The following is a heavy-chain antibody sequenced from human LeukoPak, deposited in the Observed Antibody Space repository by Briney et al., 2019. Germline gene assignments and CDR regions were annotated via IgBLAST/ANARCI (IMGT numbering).Heavy chain of an antibody. D-gene: IGHD5-18*01. Sequence: ASVKVSCKASGYTFTSYAMNWVRQAPGQGLEWMGWINTNTGNPTYAQGFTGRFVFSLDTPVSTAYLQISSLKAEDTAVYYCARDFRRIQLWFEPQVHGESDYWGQGTLVTVSS. CDR1: GYTFTSYA. J-gene: IGHJ4*02. CDR3: ARDFRRIQLWFEPQVHGESDY. CDR2: INTNTGNP. V-gene: IGHV7-4-1*02.